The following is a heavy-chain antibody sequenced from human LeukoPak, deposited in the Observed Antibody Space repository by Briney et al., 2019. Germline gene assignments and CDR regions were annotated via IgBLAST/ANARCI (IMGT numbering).Heavy chain of an antibody. D-gene: IGHD5-18*01. CDR2: INPNSGGT. CDR3: AIQGGYSYGSRPRELHYYFDY. J-gene: IGHJ4*02. CDR1: GYTFTDYY. Sequence: GASVKVSCKASGYTFTDYYVHWVRQAPGQGLEWMGWINPNSGGTNYAQKFQGRVTVTRDTSISTVYMELNRLTSDDTAMYYCAIQGGYSYGSRPRELHYYFDYWGRGTLVTVSS. V-gene: IGHV1-2*02.